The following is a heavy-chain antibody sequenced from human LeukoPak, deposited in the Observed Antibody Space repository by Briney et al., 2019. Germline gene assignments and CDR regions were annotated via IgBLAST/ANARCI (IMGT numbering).Heavy chain of an antibody. CDR2: INHSGST. D-gene: IGHD6-19*01. CDR1: GGSISSSSYY. CDR3: ARGVWYSSGWYRWFDP. V-gene: IGHV4-39*07. Sequence: SETLSLTCTVSGGSISSSSYYWSWIRQPPGKGLEWIGEINHSGSTNYNPSLKSRVTIPVDTSKNQFSLKLSSVTAADTAVYYCARGVWYSSGWYRWFDPWGQGTLVTVSS. J-gene: IGHJ5*02.